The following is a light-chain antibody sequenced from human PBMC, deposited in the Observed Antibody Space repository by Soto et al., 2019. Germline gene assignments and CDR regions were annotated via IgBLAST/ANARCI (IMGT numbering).Light chain of an antibody. CDR3: SSYGGTPYG. V-gene: IGLV2-8*01. CDR1: SSDVGGYNH. Sequence: QSALTQPPSASGSPGQSVTISCTGTSSDVGGYNHVSWYQQHPGKAPKLLIYEVSKRPSGVPDRFSGSKSDNTASLTVSGLQAEDEADYYCSSYGGTPYGFGIGTKVTVL. J-gene: IGLJ1*01. CDR2: EVS.